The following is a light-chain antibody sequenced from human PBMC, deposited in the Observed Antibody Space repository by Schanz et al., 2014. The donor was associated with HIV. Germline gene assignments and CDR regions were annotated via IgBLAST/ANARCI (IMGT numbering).Light chain of an antibody. CDR3: QQYTKYSPFT. CDR2: KAS. J-gene: IGKJ2*01. Sequence: DIQMTQSPPTLSASVGDRVTITCRASQTISSWLAWYQQKPGKAPKLLIYKASGLQSGVPSRFSGSGSGTEFTLTISSLQPDDLATYYCQQYTKYSPFTFGQGTKVEI. V-gene: IGKV1-5*03. CDR1: QTISSW.